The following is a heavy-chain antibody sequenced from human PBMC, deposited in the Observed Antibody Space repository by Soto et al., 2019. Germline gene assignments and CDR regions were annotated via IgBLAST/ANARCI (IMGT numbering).Heavy chain of an antibody. CDR2: IYYSGST. D-gene: IGHD6-13*01. CDR3: ATHSSRGRVYYFDY. V-gene: IGHV4-59*01. J-gene: IGHJ4*02. Sequence: SETLSLTCTVSGGSISSYYWSWIRQPPGKGLEWIGYIYYSGSTNYNPSLKSRVTISVDTSKNQFSLKLSSVTAADAAVYYCATHSSRGRVYYFDYWGQGTLVTVSS. CDR1: GGSISSYY.